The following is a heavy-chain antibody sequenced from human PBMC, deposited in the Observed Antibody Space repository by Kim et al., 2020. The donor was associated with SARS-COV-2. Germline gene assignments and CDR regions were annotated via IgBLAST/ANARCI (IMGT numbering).Heavy chain of an antibody. J-gene: IGHJ4*02. CDR3: ARDSPSKWELLY. CDR1: GYTFTSYA. D-gene: IGHD1-26*01. Sequence: ASVKVSCKASGYTFTSYAMHWVRQAPGQRLEWMGWINAGNGNTKYSQKFQGRVTITRDTSACTAYMELSSLRSEDTAVYYCARDSPSKWELLYWGQGTLVTVSS. CDR2: INAGNGNT. V-gene: IGHV1-3*01.